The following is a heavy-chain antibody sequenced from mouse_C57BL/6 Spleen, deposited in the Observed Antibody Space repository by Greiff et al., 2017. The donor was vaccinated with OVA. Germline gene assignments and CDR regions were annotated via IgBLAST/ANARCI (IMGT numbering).Heavy chain of an antibody. CDR1: GYTFTSYW. Sequence: QVQLKQPGAELVKPGASVKLSCKASGYTFTSYWMQWVKQRPGQGLEWIGEIDPSDSYTNYNQKFKGKATLTVDTSSSTAYMQLSSLTSEDSAVYYCAPGRGGFDYWGQGTTLTVSS. J-gene: IGHJ2*01. CDR3: APGRGGFDY. CDR2: IDPSDSYT. V-gene: IGHV1-50*01.